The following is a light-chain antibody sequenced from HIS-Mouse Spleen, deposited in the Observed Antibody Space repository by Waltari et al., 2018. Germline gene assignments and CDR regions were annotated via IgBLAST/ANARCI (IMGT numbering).Light chain of an antibody. CDR2: EVS. J-gene: IGLJ1*01. CDR1: SSDVGGYNY. Sequence: QSALTQPASVSGSPGQSITISCTGTSSDVGGYNYVSWYQQHPGKAPKLMIYEVSNRPAGLSNRVSGSKSGNTASLTISGLQAEDEADYYCSSYTSSSTPYVFGTGTKVTVL. V-gene: IGLV2-14*01. CDR3: SSYTSSSTPYV.